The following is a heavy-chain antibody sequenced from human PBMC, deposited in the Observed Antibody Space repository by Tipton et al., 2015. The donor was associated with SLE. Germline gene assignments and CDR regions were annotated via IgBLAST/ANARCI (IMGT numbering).Heavy chain of an antibody. D-gene: IGHD3-10*01. CDR2: IYYSGST. V-gene: IGHV4-59*01. Sequence: TLSLTCTVSGGSMRSYYWSWIRQPPGKGLEWIGYIYYSGSTNYNPSLKSRVTISVDTSKNQFSLKLSSVTAADTAVHYCARVTYDYYGSGSPRLYWFDPWGQGTLVTVSS. CDR1: GGSMRSYY. J-gene: IGHJ5*02. CDR3: ARVTYDYYGSGSPRLYWFDP.